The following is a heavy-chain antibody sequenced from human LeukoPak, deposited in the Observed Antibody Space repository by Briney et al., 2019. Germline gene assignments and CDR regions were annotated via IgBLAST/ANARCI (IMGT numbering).Heavy chain of an antibody. Sequence: GGSLRLSCAASGFTFSSYGMHWVRQAPGKGLEWVAVISYDESNKNYADSVKGRFTISRDNSNNTLYLQVNSLRLEDTAVYYCAKEGGLNFPFDYWGQGTLVIVSS. CDR3: AKEGGLNFPFDY. J-gene: IGHJ4*02. V-gene: IGHV3-30*18. CDR1: GFTFSSYG. D-gene: IGHD2-15*01. CDR2: ISYDESNK.